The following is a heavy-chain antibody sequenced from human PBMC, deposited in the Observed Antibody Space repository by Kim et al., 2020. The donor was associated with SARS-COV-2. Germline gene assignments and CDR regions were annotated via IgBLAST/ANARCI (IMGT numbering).Heavy chain of an antibody. Sequence: SETLSLTCTVSGDSITSVGFYWSWLRQYPGKGPEWIGYIFDSGSTSYTPSLKSLIAISRETSKNQCSLRLISVTAADTAIYYCARNARRYFGSVVSFNVWGQGTLVTVSS. CDR2: IFDSGST. CDR1: GDSITSVGFY. CDR3: ARNARRYFGSVVSFNV. D-gene: IGHD1-1*01. J-gene: IGHJ3*01. V-gene: IGHV4-31*01.